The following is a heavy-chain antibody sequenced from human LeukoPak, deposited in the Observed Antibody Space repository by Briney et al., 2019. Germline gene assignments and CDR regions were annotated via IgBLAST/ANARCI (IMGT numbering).Heavy chain of an antibody. CDR3: AKDVVAGYCGSASCYSYFDY. Sequence: GGSLRLSCAASGFTFSSYGMHWVRQAPGKGLEWVAFIRYDGSNKYYADSVKGRFTISRDNSKNTLYLQMNSLRAEDTAVYYCAKDVVAGYCGSASCYSYFDYWGQGTLVTVSS. V-gene: IGHV3-30*02. D-gene: IGHD2-2*01. J-gene: IGHJ4*02. CDR2: IRYDGSNK. CDR1: GFTFSSYG.